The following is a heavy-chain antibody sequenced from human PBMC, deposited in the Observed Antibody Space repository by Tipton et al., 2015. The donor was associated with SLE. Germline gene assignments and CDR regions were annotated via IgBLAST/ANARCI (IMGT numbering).Heavy chain of an antibody. D-gene: IGHD2-8*01. V-gene: IGHV4-39*01. J-gene: IGHJ2*01. CDR3: ASPMLSNWYFDL. Sequence: TLSLTCTVSGGSISRCSYYLGWISPPPGKGLEWIGSIYYRGSTYYNPSLKSRVTISVDTSKNQFSLKLSSVTAADTAVYYCASPMLSNWYFDLWGRGTLVTVSS. CDR2: IYYRGST. CDR1: GGSISRCSYY.